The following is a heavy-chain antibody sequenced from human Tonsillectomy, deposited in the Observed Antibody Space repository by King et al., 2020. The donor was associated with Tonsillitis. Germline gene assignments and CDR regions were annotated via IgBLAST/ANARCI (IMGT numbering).Heavy chain of an antibody. J-gene: IGHJ4*02. D-gene: IGHD6-19*01. CDR2: ISGSGGST. Sequence: EMQLVQSGGGLVQPGGSLRLSCAASGFTFSSYAMSWVHQAPGKGLEWVSAISGSGGSTYYADSVKGRFTISRDNSKNTLYLQMNSLRAEDTAVYYCAKGTSSGWYLENYFDYWGQGTLVTVSS. V-gene: IGHV3-23*04. CDR1: GFTFSSYA. CDR3: AKGTSSGWYLENYFDY.